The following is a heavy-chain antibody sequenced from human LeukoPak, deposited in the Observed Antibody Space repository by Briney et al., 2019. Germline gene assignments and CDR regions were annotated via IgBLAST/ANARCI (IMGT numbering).Heavy chain of an antibody. V-gene: IGHV1-2*02. Sequence: ASVKVSCKASGYTFTTYAMNWVRQAPGQGLEWMGWINPNSGGTNYAQKFQGRVTMTRDTSISTAYMELSRLRSDDTAVYYCASLMVRGVTLSPFDYWGQGTLVTVSS. CDR2: INPNSGGT. CDR1: GYTFTTYA. CDR3: ASLMVRGVTLSPFDY. J-gene: IGHJ4*02. D-gene: IGHD3-10*01.